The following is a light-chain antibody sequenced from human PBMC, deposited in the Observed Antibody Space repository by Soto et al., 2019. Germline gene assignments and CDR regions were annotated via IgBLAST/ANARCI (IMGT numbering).Light chain of an antibody. CDR2: GAS. J-gene: IGKJ4*01. CDR3: QQFSSYPLT. CDR1: QSVSSH. Sequence: EIVMTQSPDTLFVSLGEGATLSCRASQSVSSHLACYQHKPGQAPRLLIYGASSRATGIPDRFSGGGSGTDFTLTISRLEPEDFAVYYCQQFSSYPLTFGGGTKVDI. V-gene: IGKV3-20*01.